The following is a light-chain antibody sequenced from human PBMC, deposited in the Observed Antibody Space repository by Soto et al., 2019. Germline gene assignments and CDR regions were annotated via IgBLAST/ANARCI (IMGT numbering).Light chain of an antibody. V-gene: IGKV3-15*01. CDR1: QSISTK. CDR2: GAS. Sequence: EIVMTQSPATLSMSPGARATLSCRASQSISTKVAWYQQKPGQAPRLLIYGASTRATGVPARFSGRDSGAEFTLSISSLQSEHFAVYYCQQYNSWPLTFGGGTKVDIK. J-gene: IGKJ4*01. CDR3: QQYNSWPLT.